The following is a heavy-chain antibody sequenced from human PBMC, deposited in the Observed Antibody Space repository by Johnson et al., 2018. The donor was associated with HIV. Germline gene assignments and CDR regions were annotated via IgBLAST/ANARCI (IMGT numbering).Heavy chain of an antibody. D-gene: IGHD7-27*01. CDR1: GFTFSSYG. V-gene: IGHV3-7*01. CDR2: INQDGSEK. CDR3: ARIPGRRDVFDI. J-gene: IGHJ3*02. Sequence: VQLVESGGGVVQPGRSLRLSCTASGFTFSSYGMHWVRQAPGKGLEWVANINQDGSEKYFVDSVKGRFTISRDNAKNSLYLQMNSLRVEDTAVYYCARIPGRRDVFDIWGQGTMVTVSS.